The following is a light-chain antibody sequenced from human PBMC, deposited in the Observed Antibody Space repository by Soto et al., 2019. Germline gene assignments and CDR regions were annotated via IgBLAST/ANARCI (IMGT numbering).Light chain of an antibody. CDR2: EVS. Sequence: QSALTQPASVSGSPGQSITISCTGTSSDVGIYNYVSWYQQHPGKAPRLLIYEVSNRPSGISIRFSASKSGNTASLTISGLQAEDEADYYCSSFSSTTTPMVFGGGTKLTVL. J-gene: IGLJ2*01. CDR1: SSDVGIYNY. V-gene: IGLV2-14*01. CDR3: SSFSSTTTPMV.